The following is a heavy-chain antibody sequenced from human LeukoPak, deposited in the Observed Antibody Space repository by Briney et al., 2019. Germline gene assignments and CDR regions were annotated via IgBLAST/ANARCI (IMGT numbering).Heavy chain of an antibody. CDR3: ARDLLYGYKGAFDI. CDR2: ISAYYGNT. CDR1: GYTFTSYG. Sequence: GASVKVSCKASGYTFTSYGISWVRQAPGQGFEWMGWISAYYGNTNYAQKLQDRVTMTTDTSTSIAYMELRSLRSDDTAVYYCARDLLYGYKGAFDIWGQGTMVTVSS. V-gene: IGHV1-18*01. D-gene: IGHD1-14*01. J-gene: IGHJ3*02.